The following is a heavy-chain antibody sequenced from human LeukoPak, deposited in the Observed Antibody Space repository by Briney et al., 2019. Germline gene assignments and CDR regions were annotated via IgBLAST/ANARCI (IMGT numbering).Heavy chain of an antibody. D-gene: IGHD3-22*01. Sequence: GESLKISCKASGYSFTDYWIGWVRQVPGKGLEWMGIIYPGDSDTRYSPSFQGQVTILADNSISTAYLQWSSLKASDTAMYYCARSTDSSGYYDLWDYWGQGTLVTVSS. CDR1: GYSFTDYW. J-gene: IGHJ4*02. CDR3: ARSTDSSGYYDLWDY. V-gene: IGHV5-51*01. CDR2: IYPGDSDT.